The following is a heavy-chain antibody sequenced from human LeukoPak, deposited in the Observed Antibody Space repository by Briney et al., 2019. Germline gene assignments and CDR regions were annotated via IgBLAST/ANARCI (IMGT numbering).Heavy chain of an antibody. J-gene: IGHJ4*02. Sequence: GRSLRLSCAPSGFTFSSYAMSWVRQAPGKGLEWVSAISGSCGSTYYADSVKGRFTISRDHSKTTLYLQMNSLRADDTAVYYCAKGASMTTVTTFIKIMYYFDYWGQGTLVTVSS. D-gene: IGHD4-17*01. CDR1: GFTFSSYA. CDR2: ISGSCGST. V-gene: IGHV3-23*01. CDR3: AKGASMTTVTTFIKIMYYFDY.